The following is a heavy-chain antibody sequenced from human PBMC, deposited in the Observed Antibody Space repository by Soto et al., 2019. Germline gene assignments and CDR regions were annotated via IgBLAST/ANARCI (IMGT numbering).Heavy chain of an antibody. J-gene: IGHJ4*02. CDR3: ARSLRGVIIDFDS. D-gene: IGHD3-10*01. V-gene: IGHV3-23*01. CDR2: ISGTTDNT. CDR1: GFTFSSYG. Sequence: GGSLRLSCAASGFTFSSYGMHWVRQAPGKGLEWVSAISGTTDNTYYADSVKGRFTISRDNSKNTLYLQMNSLRAEDTALYYCARSLRGVIIDFDSWGLGTLVTVSS.